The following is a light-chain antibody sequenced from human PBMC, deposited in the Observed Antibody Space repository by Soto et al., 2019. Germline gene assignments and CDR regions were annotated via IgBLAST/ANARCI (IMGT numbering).Light chain of an antibody. CDR2: AAS. V-gene: IGKV1-27*01. CDR3: QKYNSAPTT. J-gene: IGKJ5*01. CDR1: QGISNY. Sequence: DIQMTQCPSSLSGSRWSRVPITKRASQGISNYLAWYQQKPGKVPKLLIYAASTLQSGVPSRFSGSGSGTDFTLTIGSLQPEDVATYYCQKYNSAPTTFGQGTRLEIK.